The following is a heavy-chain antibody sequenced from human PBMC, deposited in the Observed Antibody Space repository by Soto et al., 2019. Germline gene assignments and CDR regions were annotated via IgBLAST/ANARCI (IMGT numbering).Heavy chain of an antibody. CDR3: AKRSSSSTFDY. V-gene: IGHV3-23*01. Sequence: EVQLLESGGGLVQPGESLRLSCAASGFTFSSYAMSWVRQAPGKGLEWVSVISGSDDSTYYADSVKGRFTISRDNSKNTLYLQVNHLRAEDTVVYSCAKRSSSSTFDYWGQGTLVTFSS. D-gene: IGHD6-6*01. CDR1: GFTFSSYA. CDR2: ISGSDDST. J-gene: IGHJ4*02.